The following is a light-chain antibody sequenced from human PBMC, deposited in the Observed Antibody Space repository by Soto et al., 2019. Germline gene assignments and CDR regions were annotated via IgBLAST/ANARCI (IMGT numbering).Light chain of an antibody. Sequence: DMQMTQSPSNLSGSVGDRVTITCRASQTISSWLAWYQQKPGKAPKLLIYKASTLKSGVPSRFSGSGSGTEFTLTISSLQPDDFATYYCQQYSTYSRAFGQGTKVDIK. CDR1: QTISSW. CDR3: QQYSTYSRA. J-gene: IGKJ1*01. CDR2: KAS. V-gene: IGKV1-5*03.